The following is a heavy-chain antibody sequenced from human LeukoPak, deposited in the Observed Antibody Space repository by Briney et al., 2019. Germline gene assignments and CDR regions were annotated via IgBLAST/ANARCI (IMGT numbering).Heavy chain of an antibody. J-gene: IGHJ4*02. CDR1: GGSFSGYY. Sequence: PSETLSLTCAVYGGSFSGYYWSWIRQPPGKGLEWIGEINHSGSTNYNPSLKSRVTISVDTSKNQFSLKLSSVTAADTAVYYCAENSGPLDYWGQGTLVTVSS. V-gene: IGHV4-34*01. CDR2: INHSGST. D-gene: IGHD2/OR15-2a*01. CDR3: AENSGPLDY.